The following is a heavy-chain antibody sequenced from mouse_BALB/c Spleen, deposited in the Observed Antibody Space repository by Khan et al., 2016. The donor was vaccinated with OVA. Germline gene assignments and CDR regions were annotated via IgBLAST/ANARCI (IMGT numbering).Heavy chain of an antibody. CDR2: IDPFSGGT. J-gene: IGHJ3*01. D-gene: IGHD2-12*01. V-gene: IGHV1S135*01. CDR1: GYSFTSYY. CDR3: TIHCYVAWFTY. Sequence: VQLKQSGPELMKPGASVKISCKASGYSFTSYYIHWVMQSHGKSLEWIGYIDPFSGGTNYNQTFKGKATLTVDKSSSKAYIHLSNLTSEDSAVYYYTIHCYVAWFTYWGQGTLVTVSA.